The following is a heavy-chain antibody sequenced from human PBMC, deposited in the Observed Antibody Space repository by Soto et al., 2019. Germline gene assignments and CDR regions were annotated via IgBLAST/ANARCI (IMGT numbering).Heavy chain of an antibody. J-gene: IGHJ5*02. CDR2: IYYSGST. CDR3: ARAKGLLTVTTSWFDP. CDR1: GGSISSGDYY. D-gene: IGHD4-17*01. V-gene: IGHV4-30-4*01. Sequence: QVQLLESGPGLVKPSQTLSLTCTVSGGSISSGDYYWSWIRQPPGKGLEWIGYIYYSGSTYYNPSLKSRLTRSADTSKNPFSLKLSSVTAADTAVYYCARAKGLLTVTTSWFDPWGQGTLVTVSS.